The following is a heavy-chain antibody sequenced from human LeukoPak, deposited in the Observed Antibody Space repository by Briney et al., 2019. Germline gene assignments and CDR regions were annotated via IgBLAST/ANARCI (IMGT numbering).Heavy chain of an antibody. J-gene: IGHJ4*02. CDR2: INPNSGGT. V-gene: IGHV1-2*02. D-gene: IGHD6-6*01. Sequence: GASVKVSCKASGYTFTSHYMHWVRQAPGQGLEWMGWINPNSGGTNYAQKFQGRVTMTRDTSISTAYMELSRLRSDDTAVYYCARAKYSSSPSTTPNYWGQGTLVTVSS. CDR3: ARAKYSSSPSTTPNY. CDR1: GYTFTSHY.